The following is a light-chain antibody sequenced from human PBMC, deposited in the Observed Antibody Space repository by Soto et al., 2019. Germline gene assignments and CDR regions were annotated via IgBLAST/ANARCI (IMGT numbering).Light chain of an antibody. V-gene: IGKV3-11*01. CDR3: HQRSSWPPIT. J-gene: IGKJ5*01. Sequence: EIVMTQSPATLSVSPGERATLSCRASQSVYNNLAWYQQKPGQAPRLLISGVSNRATGTPDRFSGSGSGTDFTLTISSLEPEDFAVFYCHQRSSWPPITFGQGTRLEIK. CDR1: QSVYNN. CDR2: GVS.